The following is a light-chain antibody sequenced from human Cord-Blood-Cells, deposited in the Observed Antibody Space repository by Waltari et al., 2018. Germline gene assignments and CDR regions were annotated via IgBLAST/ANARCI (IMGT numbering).Light chain of an antibody. CDR1: SSDVGSYNL. V-gene: IGLV2-23*03. J-gene: IGLJ2*01. CDR2: EGS. CDR3: CSYAGSSTFVV. Sequence: QSALTQPASVSGSPGQSITISCTGTSSDVGSYNLVSLYQQHPGKAPKLRIYEGSKRPSGVSNRFSGSKSGNTASLTISGLQAEDEADYYCCSYAGSSTFVVFGGGTKLTVL.